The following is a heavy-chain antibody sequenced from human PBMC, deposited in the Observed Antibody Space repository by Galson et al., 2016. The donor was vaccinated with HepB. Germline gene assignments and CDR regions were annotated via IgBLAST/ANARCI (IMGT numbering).Heavy chain of an antibody. D-gene: IGHD6-19*01. CDR1: GFSFSAYW. CDR3: VRDGAVPGLGFDP. CDR2: IKIDGSIT. Sequence: SLRLSCAASGFSFSAYWMHWVRQAPGTGLVWVSRIKIDGSITNYADSVKGRFTISRDNAKNTLYLQMNSLTVEDTAVYYCVRDGAVPGLGFDPWGQGALVSVSS. J-gene: IGHJ5*02. V-gene: IGHV3-74*01.